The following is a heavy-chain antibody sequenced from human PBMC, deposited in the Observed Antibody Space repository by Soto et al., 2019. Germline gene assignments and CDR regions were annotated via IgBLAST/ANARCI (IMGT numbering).Heavy chain of an antibody. CDR2: LSNDGSNE. Sequence: QVQVVESGGGVVQPGRSLSLSCAASGFTLSDYAMHWVRQAPGKGLEWVALLSNDGSNEKYANSLKGRFTISRDNSKRTVYLQMNSLRAEDTAVYYCVRGSGPGSYLVDYWGQGTLVTVSS. D-gene: IGHD3-10*01. CDR1: GFTLSDYA. CDR3: VRGSGPGSYLVDY. V-gene: IGHV3-30-3*01. J-gene: IGHJ4*02.